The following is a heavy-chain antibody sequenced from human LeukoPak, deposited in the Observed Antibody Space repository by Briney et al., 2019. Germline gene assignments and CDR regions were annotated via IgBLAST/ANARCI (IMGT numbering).Heavy chain of an antibody. D-gene: IGHD1-26*01. V-gene: IGHV1-2*02. J-gene: IGHJ5*02. Sequence: ASVKVSCKVSGYTLTELSMHWVRQAPGQGLEWMGWINPNSGGTNYAQKFQGRVTMTRDTSISTAYMELSRLRSDDTAVYYCARGIYSGSYYDWFDPWGQGTLVTVSS. CDR1: GYTLTELS. CDR3: ARGIYSGSYYDWFDP. CDR2: INPNSGGT.